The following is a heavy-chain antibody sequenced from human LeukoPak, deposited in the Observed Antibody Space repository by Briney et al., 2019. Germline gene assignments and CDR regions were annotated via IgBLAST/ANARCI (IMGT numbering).Heavy chain of an antibody. J-gene: IGHJ4*02. CDR1: GFTFSSYG. Sequence: GGSLRLSCAASGFTFSSYGMHWVRQAPGKGLEWVAVISYDGSNKYYADSVKGRFTISRDNSKNTLYLQMNSLRAEDTAVYYCAKVHLRDYGDYSYWGQGTLVTVSS. CDR3: AKVHLRDYGDYSY. CDR2: ISYDGSNK. D-gene: IGHD4-17*01. V-gene: IGHV3-30*18.